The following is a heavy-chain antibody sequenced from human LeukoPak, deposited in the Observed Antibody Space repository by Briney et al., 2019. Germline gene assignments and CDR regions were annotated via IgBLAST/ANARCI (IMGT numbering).Heavy chain of an antibody. J-gene: IGHJ5*02. CDR2: IFYSGKT. V-gene: IGHV4-39*02. CDR3: ARLWIVATWFDA. CDR1: NGSMTSDSYY. Sequence: LSETLSPTCSVSNGSMTSDSYYWAWVRQPPGKGLEWIGSIFYSGKTYYSASLKSRVTVSLDTSKKNFSLRLSSVTAADTAVYYCARLWIVATWFDAWGQGALVSVSS. D-gene: IGHD2-2*03.